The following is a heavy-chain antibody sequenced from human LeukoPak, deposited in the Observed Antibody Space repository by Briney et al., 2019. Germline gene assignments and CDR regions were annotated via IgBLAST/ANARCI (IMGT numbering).Heavy chain of an antibody. CDR1: GGSISSYY. CDR2: IYYSGST. CDR3: ARAGTGYYSFLFDY. D-gene: IGHD3/OR15-3a*01. Sequence: PSETLSLTCTVSGGSISSYYWSWIRQPLGKGLEWIGYIYYSGSTNYNPSLKSRVTISVDTSKNQFSLKLSSVTAADTALYYCARAGTGYYSFLFDYWGQGTLATVPS. V-gene: IGHV4-59*01. J-gene: IGHJ4*02.